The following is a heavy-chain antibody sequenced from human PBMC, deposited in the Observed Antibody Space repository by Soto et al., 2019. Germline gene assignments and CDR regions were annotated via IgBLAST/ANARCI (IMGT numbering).Heavy chain of an antibody. D-gene: IGHD2-2*01. CDR2: IYSGGST. CDR3: ARERRRVGTYYFDY. V-gene: IGHV3-53*01. CDR1: GFTVSSNY. Sequence: EVQLVESGGGLIQPGGSLRLSCAASGFTVSSNYMSWVRQAPGKGLEWVSVIYSGGSTYYADSVKGRFTISRDNSKNTLYLQMTSLRAEDTAVYYCARERRRVGTYYFDYWGQGTLVTVSS. J-gene: IGHJ4*02.